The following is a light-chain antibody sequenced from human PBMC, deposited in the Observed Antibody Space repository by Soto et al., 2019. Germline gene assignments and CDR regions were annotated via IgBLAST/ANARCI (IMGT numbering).Light chain of an antibody. CDR2: GAS. CDR3: QHYTNRPSWT. V-gene: IGKV3-15*01. CDR1: QSVSNF. Sequence: EKVLTQSPATLSMSPGDRATLSCRASQSVSNFLAWYQQKPGQTPRLLIYGASTRATGIPARFSGSGSGTEFTLTISSLQSEDFAVYYCQHYTNRPSWTFGQGTKVEVK. J-gene: IGKJ1*01.